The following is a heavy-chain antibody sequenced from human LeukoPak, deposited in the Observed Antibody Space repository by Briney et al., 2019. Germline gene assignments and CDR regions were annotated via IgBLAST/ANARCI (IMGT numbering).Heavy chain of an antibody. V-gene: IGHV5-51*01. J-gene: IGHJ3*02. Sequence: GESLKISCQGSGYSFTSYWIGWVRQMPGKGLEWMGIIYPGDSDTRYSPSFQGQVTISADKSISTAYLQWSSLKASDTAMYYCARHRHSGSLDDAFDIWGQGTMVTVSS. CDR2: IYPGDSDT. CDR1: GYSFTSYW. D-gene: IGHD1-26*01. CDR3: ARHRHSGSLDDAFDI.